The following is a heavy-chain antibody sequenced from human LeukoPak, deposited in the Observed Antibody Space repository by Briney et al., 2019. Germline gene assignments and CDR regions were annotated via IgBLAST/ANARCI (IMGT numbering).Heavy chain of an antibody. CDR1: GGSISYYY. CDR3: ARGDYCSRNNCFLRGFDM. V-gene: IGHV4-59*01. Sequence: SETLSLTCSVSGGSISYYYWNCIRQPPGKGLEWIGNIYYSGSTNYNPSVKSRVTISVDTSKNQFSLKLSYVTTADTAVYYCARGDYCSRNNCFLRGFDMWGQGTMVTVSS. J-gene: IGHJ3*02. CDR2: IYYSGST. D-gene: IGHD2-2*01.